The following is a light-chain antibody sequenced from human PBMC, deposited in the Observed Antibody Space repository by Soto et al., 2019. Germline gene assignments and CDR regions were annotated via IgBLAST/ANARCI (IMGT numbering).Light chain of an antibody. Sequence: SYELTQPPSVSVAPGQTARIPCGGNNIGDKSVHWYQQKPGQAPVLVIYYDGGRPSGIPERFSGTNSGNTATLTISRVAAGDEADYYCQLWDSGSDRVVFGGGTKVTVL. CDR3: QLWDSGSDRVV. CDR2: YDG. CDR1: NIGDKS. V-gene: IGLV3-21*01. J-gene: IGLJ2*01.